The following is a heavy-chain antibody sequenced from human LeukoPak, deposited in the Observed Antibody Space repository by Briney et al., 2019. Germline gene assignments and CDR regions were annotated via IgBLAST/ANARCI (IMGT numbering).Heavy chain of an antibody. CDR3: ARGYYHDSNGHFWFDP. CDR1: GGSISSGGYY. V-gene: IGHV4-31*03. Sequence: SETLSLTCTVSGGSISSGGYYWSWIRQYPGKGLEWFGYIYNSGSPYYNPSLKRRVTMSAAASKNQFSLKLYSVTAADTAVYYCARGYYHDSNGHFWFDPWGQGTLVTVSS. D-gene: IGHD3-22*01. CDR2: IYNSGSP. J-gene: IGHJ5*02.